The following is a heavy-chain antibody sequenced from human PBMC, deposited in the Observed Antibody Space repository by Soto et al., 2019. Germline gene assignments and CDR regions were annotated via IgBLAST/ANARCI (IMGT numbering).Heavy chain of an antibody. J-gene: IGHJ3*02. CDR3: ARTLGYCSGGSCYYDAFDI. CDR2: ISSNGGST. CDR1: GFTFSSYA. Sequence: GESLKISCAASGFTFSSYAMHWVRQAPGKGLEYVSAISSNGGSTYYANSVKGRFTISRDNSKNTLYLQMGSLRAEDMAVYYCARTLGYCSGGSCYYDAFDIWGQGTMVTVSS. D-gene: IGHD2-15*01. V-gene: IGHV3-64*01.